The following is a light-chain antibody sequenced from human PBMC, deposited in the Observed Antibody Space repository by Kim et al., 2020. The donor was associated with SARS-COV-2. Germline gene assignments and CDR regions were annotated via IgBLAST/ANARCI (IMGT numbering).Light chain of an antibody. CDR3: SSYTSSSTLVV. Sequence: QSITISCTETSSDFGGYNYVSWYQQHPGKAPKLMIYDVSNRPSGVSNRFSGSKSGNTASLTISGLQAEDEADYYCSSYTSSSTLVVFGGGTKLTVL. J-gene: IGLJ2*01. CDR1: SSDFGGYNY. V-gene: IGLV2-14*03. CDR2: DVS.